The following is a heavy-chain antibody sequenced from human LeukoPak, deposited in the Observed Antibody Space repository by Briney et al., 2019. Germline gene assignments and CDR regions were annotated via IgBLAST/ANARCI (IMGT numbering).Heavy chain of an antibody. CDR1: GFPFSGYS. Sequence: GGSLRLSCAASGFPFSGYSMNWVRQAPGKGLEWVSSISSSSSYIYYADSVKGRFTISRDNAKNSLYLQMNSLRAEDTAVYYCARGRTYYYDSSGYPFDYWGQGTLVTVSS. V-gene: IGHV3-21*01. CDR2: ISSSSSYI. D-gene: IGHD3-22*01. CDR3: ARGRTYYYDSSGYPFDY. J-gene: IGHJ4*02.